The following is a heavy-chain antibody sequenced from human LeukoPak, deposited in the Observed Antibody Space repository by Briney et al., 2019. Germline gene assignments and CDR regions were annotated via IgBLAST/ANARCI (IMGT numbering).Heavy chain of an antibody. CDR3: ASYCSSTSCPEADAFDI. CDR1: GFTFSSYG. V-gene: IGHV3-33*08. J-gene: IGHJ3*02. CDR2: IWYDGSNK. Sequence: GGSLRLSCAASGFTFSSYGMHWVRQAPGKGLEWVAVIWYDGSNKYYADSVKGRFTISRDNSKNTLYLQMNSLRAEDTAVYYCASYCSSTSCPEADAFDIWGQGTMVTVSS. D-gene: IGHD2-2*01.